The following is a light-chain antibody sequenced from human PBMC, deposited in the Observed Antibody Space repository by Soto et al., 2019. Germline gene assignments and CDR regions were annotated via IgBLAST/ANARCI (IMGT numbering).Light chain of an antibody. CDR3: QQYNSYSWT. V-gene: IGKV1-5*01. Sequence: IHMTQSPSTLSASAGDRVTITCLASENIGAWLAWYQQKPGKAPKLLIYDASSLQSGVPSRFSGSGSGTEFTLTISSLQPDEFATDDGQQYNSYSWTFGQGTKVDIK. CDR1: ENIGAW. CDR2: DAS. J-gene: IGKJ1*01.